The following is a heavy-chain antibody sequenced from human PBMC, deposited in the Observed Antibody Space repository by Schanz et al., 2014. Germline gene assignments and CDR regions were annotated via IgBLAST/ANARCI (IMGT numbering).Heavy chain of an antibody. V-gene: IGHV3-11*01. Sequence: QVQLVESGGGLVKPGGSLRLSCAASGLTFSDYYMSWIRQAPGKGLEWVSYISSSSGTIYYADSVKGRFTISRDNSKNTLYLQMNSLRAGDTAVYYCAKDGRLPYYGTGSDFDYWGQGTLVAVSS. D-gene: IGHD3-22*01. CDR2: ISSSSGTI. J-gene: IGHJ4*02. CDR3: AKDGRLPYYGTGSDFDY. CDR1: GLTFSDYY.